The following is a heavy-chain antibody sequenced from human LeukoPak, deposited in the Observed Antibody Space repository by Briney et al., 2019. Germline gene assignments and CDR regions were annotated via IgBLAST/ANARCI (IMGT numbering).Heavy chain of an antibody. Sequence: PGGSLRLSCAASGFTFSSYGMSWVRQAPGKGLEWVSAISGSGGSTYYADSVKGRFTISRDNSKNTLYLQMNSLRAEDTAVYYCAKELWFGELVNYFDYWGQGTLVTVSS. J-gene: IGHJ4*02. D-gene: IGHD3-10*01. V-gene: IGHV3-23*01. CDR2: ISGSGGST. CDR1: GFTFSSYG. CDR3: AKELWFGELVNYFDY.